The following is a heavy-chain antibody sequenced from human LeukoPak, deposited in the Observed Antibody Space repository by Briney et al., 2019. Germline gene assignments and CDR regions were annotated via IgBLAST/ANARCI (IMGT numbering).Heavy chain of an antibody. CDR2: ISRDGSST. V-gene: IGHV3-74*01. CDR3: ARGGGYSYGSFDY. D-gene: IGHD5-18*01. Sequence: GGSLRLSCVASGFTLRSYVMNWVRQAPGKGLVWVSRISRDGSSTSYADSVKGRFTISRDNAKNTLYLQMNSLRAEDTAVYYCARGGGYSYGSFDYWGQGTLVTVSS. J-gene: IGHJ4*02. CDR1: GFTLRSYV.